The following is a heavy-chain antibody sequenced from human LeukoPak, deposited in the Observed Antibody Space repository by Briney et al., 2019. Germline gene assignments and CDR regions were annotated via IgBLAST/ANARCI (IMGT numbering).Heavy chain of an antibody. J-gene: IGHJ6*03. D-gene: IGHD4-17*01. V-gene: IGHV4-34*01. CDR3: ARGGYGDPISAYYYYYYYMDV. Sequence: PSETLSLTCAVYGGSFSGYYWSWIRQPPGKGLEWIGEINHSGSTNYNPSLKSRVTISVDTSKNQFSLKLSSVTAADTAVYYCARGGYGDPISAYYYYYYYMDVWGKGTTVTISS. CDR1: GGSFSGYY. CDR2: INHSGST.